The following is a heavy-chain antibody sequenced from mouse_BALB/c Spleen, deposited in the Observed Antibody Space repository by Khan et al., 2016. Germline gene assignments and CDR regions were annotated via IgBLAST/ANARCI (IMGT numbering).Heavy chain of an antibody. J-gene: IGHJ1*01. CDR3: ARWLLGYFDV. CDR1: GYTFTDYA. CDR2: ISTYYGDA. D-gene: IGHD2-3*01. V-gene: IGHV1S137*01. Sequence: VQLQESGAELVRPGVSVKISCKGSGYTFTDYAMHWVKQSHAKSLEWIGVISTYYGDASYNQKFKGKATMTVDKSSSTAYMELARLTSEDSAIYYCARWLLGYFDVWGAGTTVTVSS.